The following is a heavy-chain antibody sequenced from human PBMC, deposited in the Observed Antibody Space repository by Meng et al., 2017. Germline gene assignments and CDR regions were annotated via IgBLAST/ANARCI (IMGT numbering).Heavy chain of an antibody. CDR1: GGTFSSYA. D-gene: IGHD5-12*01. Sequence: SVKVSCKASGGTFSSYAISWVRQAPGQGLEWMGGIIPIFGTANYAQKFQGRVTITADKSTSTAYMELSSLRSEDTAVYYCARVSGSENSGYDFYWYFDLWGRGTLVTVSS. J-gene: IGHJ2*01. CDR3: ARVSGSENSGYDFYWYFDL. CDR2: IIPIFGTA. V-gene: IGHV1-69*06.